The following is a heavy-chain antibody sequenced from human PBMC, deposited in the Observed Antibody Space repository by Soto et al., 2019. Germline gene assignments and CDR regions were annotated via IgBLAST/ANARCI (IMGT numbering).Heavy chain of an antibody. V-gene: IGHV4-39*07. Sequence: SETLSLTCTVSGASIDRSNYYWDWIRQPPGKGLEWIGTTYYNGNAYYNPSLKSRVTISGDTSKNQFSLKLTSVTAADTAVPNLMGSGTYWGQGTLVTVSS. J-gene: IGHJ4*02. CDR1: GASIDRSNYY. D-gene: IGHD3-10*01. CDR2: TYYNGNA. CDR3: MGSGTY.